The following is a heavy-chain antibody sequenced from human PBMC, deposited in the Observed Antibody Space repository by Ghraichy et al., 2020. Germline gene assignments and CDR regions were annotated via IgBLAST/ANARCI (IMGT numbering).Heavy chain of an antibody. J-gene: IGHJ5*02. V-gene: IGHV3-21*01. CDR3: ARDSGTTHWFDP. D-gene: IGHD1-1*01. Sequence: GSLRLSCAASGFTFSSYSMNWVRQAPGKGLEWVSSISSSSSYIYYADSVKGRFTISRDNAKNSLYLQMNSLSAEDTAVYYCARDSGTTHWFDPWGQGTLVTVSS. CDR2: ISSSSSYI. CDR1: GFTFSSYS.